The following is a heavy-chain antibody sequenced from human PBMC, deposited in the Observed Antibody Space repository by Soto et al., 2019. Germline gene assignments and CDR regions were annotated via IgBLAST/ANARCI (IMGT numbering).Heavy chain of an antibody. CDR2: ISSRSDI. CDR1: GFTFSTYS. V-gene: IGHV3-21*01. D-gene: IGHD2-2*02. CDR3: AREYTAWPLAYGLDV. Sequence: PGGSLRLSCIGSGFTFSTYSINWVRQAPGKGLEWVSSISSRSDIYYADSVKGRFTISRDNAKNSVSLQMNSLRAEDTAVYYCAREYTAWPLAYGLDVWGQGTTVTVSS. J-gene: IGHJ6*02.